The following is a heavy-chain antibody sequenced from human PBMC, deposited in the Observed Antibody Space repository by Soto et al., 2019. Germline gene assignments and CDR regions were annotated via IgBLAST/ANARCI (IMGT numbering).Heavy chain of an antibody. D-gene: IGHD6-6*01. V-gene: IGHV3-74*01. J-gene: IGHJ6*01. CDR2: INSDGSGT. Sequence: EVQLVESGGGLVQPGGSLRLSCAASGFDFSNSWIHWVRQGPGKGLVWVSHINSDGSGTTYADAVKGRFTISRDNAKNTVYLQMNSLTAEDTAVYYCAKYTAYGMSVWGHGTTVTVSS. CDR3: AKYTAYGMSV. CDR1: GFDFSNSW.